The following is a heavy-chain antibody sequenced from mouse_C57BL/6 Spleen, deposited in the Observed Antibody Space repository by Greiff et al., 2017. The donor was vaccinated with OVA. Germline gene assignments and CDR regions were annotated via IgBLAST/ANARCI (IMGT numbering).Heavy chain of an antibody. D-gene: IGHD2-5*01. V-gene: IGHV1-50*01. J-gene: IGHJ3*01. CDR3: ARSYYSNYPLAY. Sequence: QVQLQQPGAELVKPGASVKLSCKASGYTFTSYWMQWVKQRPGQGLEWIGEIDPSDSYTNYNQKFKGKATLTVDTSSSTAYMQLSSLTSEDSAVYYCARSYYSNYPLAYWGQGTLVTVSA. CDR2: IDPSDSYT. CDR1: GYTFTSYW.